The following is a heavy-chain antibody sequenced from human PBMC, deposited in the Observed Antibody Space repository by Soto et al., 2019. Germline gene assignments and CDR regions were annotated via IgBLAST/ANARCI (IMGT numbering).Heavy chain of an antibody. J-gene: IGHJ6*03. CDR3: ARRIMITFGGAPSYYMDV. V-gene: IGHV4-39*01. CDR2: IYYSGST. Sequence: SETLSLTCTVSGGSISSSSYYWGWIRQPPGKGLEWIGSIYYSGSTYYNPSLKSRVTISVDTSKNQFSLKLSSVTAADTAVYYCARRIMITFGGAPSYYMDVWGKGTTVTVSS. D-gene: IGHD3-16*01. CDR1: GGSISSSSYY.